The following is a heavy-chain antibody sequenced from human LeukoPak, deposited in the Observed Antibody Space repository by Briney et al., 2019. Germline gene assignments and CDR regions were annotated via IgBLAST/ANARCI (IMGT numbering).Heavy chain of an antibody. CDR3: ARDHCSGGSCYSAY. D-gene: IGHD2-15*01. J-gene: IGHJ4*02. CDR1: GFTVSSNY. V-gene: IGHV3-53*01. Sequence: PGGSLRLSCAASGFTVSSNYMTWVRQAPGKGLGWGSVIYSGGSTNYADSVKGRFTISRDNSKNTLYLQMNRLSAEDTAVYYCARDHCSGGSCYSAYWGQGTLVTVSS. CDR2: IYSGGST.